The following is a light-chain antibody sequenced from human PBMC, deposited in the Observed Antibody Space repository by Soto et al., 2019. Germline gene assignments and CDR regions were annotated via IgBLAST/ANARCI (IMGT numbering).Light chain of an antibody. V-gene: IGKV3-20*01. Sequence: EIVMTQSPATLSVSPGERATLSCRASQSVSSNLAWYQQKPGQAPRLLIYGASTRATGIPDRFSGSGSGTDFTLTISRLEPEDFAVYYCQQCGSSGTFGQGTKVDIK. J-gene: IGKJ1*01. CDR2: GAS. CDR3: QQCGSSGT. CDR1: QSVSSN.